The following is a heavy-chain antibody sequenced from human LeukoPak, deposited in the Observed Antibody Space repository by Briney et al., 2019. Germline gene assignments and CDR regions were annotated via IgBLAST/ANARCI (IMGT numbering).Heavy chain of an antibody. CDR1: GFTFSSYA. J-gene: IGHJ4*02. V-gene: IGHV3-64*01. CDR2: ISSNGGST. D-gene: IGHD2/OR15-2a*01. CDR3: ARDLNPSR. Sequence: PGGSLRLXCAASGFTFSSYAMHWVRQAQGKGLEYVSAISSNGGSTYYANSVKGRFTISRDNSKNTLHLQMGSLRAEDMAVYYCARDLNPSRWGQGTLVTVSS.